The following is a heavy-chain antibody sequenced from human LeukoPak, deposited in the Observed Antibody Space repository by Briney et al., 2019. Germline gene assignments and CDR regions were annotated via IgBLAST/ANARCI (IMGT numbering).Heavy chain of an antibody. CDR1: GGSFSGYY. D-gene: IGHD2-15*01. CDR2: INHSGSN. CDR3: ARGVVAATFWFDP. V-gene: IGHV4-34*01. J-gene: IGHJ5*02. Sequence: SETLSLTCAVYGGSFSGYYWSWIRQPPGKGLEWIGEINHSGSNNYNPSLKSRVTISVDTSKNQFSLKLSSVTAADTAVYYCARGVVAATFWFDPWGQGTLVTVSS.